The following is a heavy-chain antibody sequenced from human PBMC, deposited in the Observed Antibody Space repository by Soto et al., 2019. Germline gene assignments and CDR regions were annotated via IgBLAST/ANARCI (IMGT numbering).Heavy chain of an antibody. D-gene: IGHD2-2*02. CDR1: GGSISSSSYY. V-gene: IGHV4-39*01. Sequence: QLQLQESGPGLVKPSETLSLTCTVSGGSISSSSYYWGWIRQPPGKGLEWIGSIYYSGSTYYNPSLKSRVTISVDTSKNQFSLKLSSVTAADTAVYYCARHVPGGNIVVVPAAIRGWFDPWGQGTLVTVSS. CDR2: IYYSGST. J-gene: IGHJ5*02. CDR3: ARHVPGGNIVVVPAAIRGWFDP.